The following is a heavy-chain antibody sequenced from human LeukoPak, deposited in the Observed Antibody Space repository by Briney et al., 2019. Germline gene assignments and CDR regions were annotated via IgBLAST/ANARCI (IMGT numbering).Heavy chain of an antibody. CDR3: ARDNWYDSSGYYFNADY. CDR1: GYTFTGYY. D-gene: IGHD3-22*01. J-gene: IGHJ4*02. V-gene: IGHV1-46*01. Sequence: ASVKVSCKASGYTFTGYYMHWVRQAPGQGLEWMGIINPSGGSTSYAQKFQGRVTMTRDTSTSTVYMELSSLRSEDTAVYYCARDNWYDSSGYYFNADYWGQGTLVTVSS. CDR2: INPSGGST.